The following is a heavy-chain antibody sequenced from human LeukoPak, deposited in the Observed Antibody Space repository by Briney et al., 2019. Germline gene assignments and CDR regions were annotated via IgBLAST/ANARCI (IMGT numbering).Heavy chain of an antibody. V-gene: IGHV3-7*01. D-gene: IGHD2-2*01. CDR2: IKEDGSEK. J-gene: IGHJ6*03. Sequence: GGSLRLSCAASGFTFSSYWMSWVRQAPGKGLEWVANIKEDGSEKYYVDSVKGRFTISRDNAKNSLYLQMNSLRAEDTAVYYCARDGIVVVPAANDYYYYYYMDVWGKGTTVTVSS. CDR1: GFTFSSYW. CDR3: ARDGIVVVPAANDYYYYYYMDV.